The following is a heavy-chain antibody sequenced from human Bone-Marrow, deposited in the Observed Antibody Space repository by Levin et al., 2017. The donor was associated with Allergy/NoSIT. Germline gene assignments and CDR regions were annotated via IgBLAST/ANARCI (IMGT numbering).Heavy chain of an antibody. J-gene: IGHJ4*02. CDR1: GFTFSDFA. V-gene: IGHV3-23*01. CDR3: AKDPGRWFSGIFDQ. Sequence: PGGSLRLSCVVSGFTFSDFAMSWVRQAPGKGLEWVSSMSGRGPGSTTFYADSVEGRFTISRDNSKNTLYLQMTNVRAEDTAVYYCAKDPGRWFSGIFDQWGQGSLVTVSS. D-gene: IGHD4-23*01. CDR2: MSGRGPGSTT.